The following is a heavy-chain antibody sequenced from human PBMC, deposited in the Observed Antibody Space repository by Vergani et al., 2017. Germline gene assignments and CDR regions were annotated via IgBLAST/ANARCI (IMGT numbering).Heavy chain of an antibody. V-gene: IGHV1-69*01. CDR1: GGTFSSYA. CDR2: IIPIFGTA. D-gene: IGHD5-12*01. J-gene: IGHJ6*02. Sequence: QVQLVQSGAEVKKPGSSVKVSCKASGGTFSSYAISWVRQAPGQGLEWMGGIIPIFGTANYAQKFQGRVTITADESTSTAYMELSSLRSEDTAVYDCARVNLPVDMVATSPQTVDWGRPHAYYYGMDVWGQGTTVTVSS. CDR3: ARVNLPVDMVATSPQTVDWGRPHAYYYGMDV.